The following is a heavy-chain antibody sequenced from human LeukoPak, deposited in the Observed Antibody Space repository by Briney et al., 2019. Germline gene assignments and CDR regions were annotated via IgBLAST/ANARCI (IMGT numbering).Heavy chain of an antibody. CDR3: YGSGMNWFDP. Sequence: GGSLRLSCAASGFTFSSYAMSWVRQAPGKGLEWVSGISGSGGSTYYADSVKGRFTISRDNSKNTLYLQMNSLRAEDTAVYYCYGSGMNWFDPWGQGTLVTVSS. D-gene: IGHD3-10*01. CDR2: ISGSGGST. CDR1: GFTFSSYA. J-gene: IGHJ5*02. V-gene: IGHV3-23*01.